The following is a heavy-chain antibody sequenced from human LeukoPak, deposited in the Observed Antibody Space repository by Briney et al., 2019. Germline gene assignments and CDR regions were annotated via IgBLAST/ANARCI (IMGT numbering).Heavy chain of an antibody. J-gene: IGHJ4*02. Sequence: PGGSLRLSCAGSGFPFSNAWMSWVRQAPGKGLEWVGRMESKSDGGSTEYAAPGKGRFTISRDDSKNTLYLQINSLNSEDTAVYYCTTLDGDYAPDYWGQGTLVTVSS. CDR2: MESKSDGGST. V-gene: IGHV3-15*04. CDR1: GFPFSNAW. D-gene: IGHD4-17*01. CDR3: TTLDGDYAPDY.